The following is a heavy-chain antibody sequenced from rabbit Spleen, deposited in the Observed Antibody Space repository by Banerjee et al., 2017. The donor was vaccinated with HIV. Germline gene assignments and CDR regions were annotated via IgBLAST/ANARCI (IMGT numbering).Heavy chain of an antibody. CDR2: IFTGNVKT. J-gene: IGHJ6*01. CDR1: GFSFSSVYY. Sequence: QEQLVESGGGLVQPEGSLTLTCKASGFSFSSVYYMCWVRLAPGKGLEWIGCIFTGNVKTYYASWAKGRFTISKTSSTTVTLQMTSLTAADTASYFCARAWVNRGWGNSLWGPGTLVTVS. D-gene: IGHD4-1*01. V-gene: IGHV1S45*01. CDR3: ARAWVNRGWGNSL.